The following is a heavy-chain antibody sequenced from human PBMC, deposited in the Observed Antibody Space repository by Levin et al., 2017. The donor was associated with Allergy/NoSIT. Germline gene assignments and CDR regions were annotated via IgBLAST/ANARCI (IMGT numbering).Heavy chain of an antibody. CDR1: GFTFDNFA. CDR2: ISYDGINT. Sequence: GGSLRLSCAASGFTFDNFAMHWVRQAPGKGLEWLGIISYDGINTNYADSVRGRFSISRDKSKNTLYLQMNGLRTEDTAVYYCVRDNNGDYWGQGTLVTVSS. CDR3: VRDNNGDY. D-gene: IGHD1/OR15-1a*01. V-gene: IGHV3-30*04. J-gene: IGHJ4*02.